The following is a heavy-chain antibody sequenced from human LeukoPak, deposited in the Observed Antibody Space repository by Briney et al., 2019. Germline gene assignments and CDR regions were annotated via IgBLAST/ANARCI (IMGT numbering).Heavy chain of an antibody. CDR2: ISYDGSNK. CDR1: GFTFSSYG. V-gene: IGHV3-30*03. Sequence: PGGSLRLSCAASGFTFSSYGMHWVRQAPGKGLEWVAVISYDGSNKYYADSVKGRFTISRDNSKNTLYLQMNSLRAEDTAVYYCATVYSGYDTYFDYWGQGTLVTVSS. D-gene: IGHD5-12*01. J-gene: IGHJ4*02. CDR3: ATVYSGYDTYFDY.